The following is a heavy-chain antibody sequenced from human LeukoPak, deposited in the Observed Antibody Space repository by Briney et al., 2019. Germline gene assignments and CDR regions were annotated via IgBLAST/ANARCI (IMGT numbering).Heavy chain of an antibody. CDR3: AITMVRGVTLFDY. V-gene: IGHV4-59*01. Sequence: SETLSLTCTVSGGSNSSYYWSWIRQPPGKGLEWIGYIYYSGSTNYNPSLKSRVTISVDTSKNQFSLKLSSVTAADTAVYYCAITMVRGVTLFDYWGQGTLVTVSS. D-gene: IGHD3-10*01. J-gene: IGHJ4*02. CDR1: GGSNSSYY. CDR2: IYYSGST.